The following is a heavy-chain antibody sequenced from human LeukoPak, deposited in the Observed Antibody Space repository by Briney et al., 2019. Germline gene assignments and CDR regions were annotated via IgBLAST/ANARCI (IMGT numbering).Heavy chain of an antibody. CDR2: INHSGST. D-gene: IGHD6-13*01. Sequence: SGTLSLTCAVYGGSFSGYYWSWIRQPPGKGLEWIGEINHSGSTNYNPSPKSRVTISVDTSKNQFSLKLSSVTAADTAVYYCARVPGYSSRLNLGHLDYWGQGTLVTVSS. V-gene: IGHV4-34*01. CDR1: GGSFSGYY. J-gene: IGHJ4*02. CDR3: ARVPGYSSRLNLGHLDY.